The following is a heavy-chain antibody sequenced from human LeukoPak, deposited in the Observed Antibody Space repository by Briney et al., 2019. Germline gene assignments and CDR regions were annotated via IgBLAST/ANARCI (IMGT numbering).Heavy chain of an antibody. J-gene: IGHJ4*02. V-gene: IGHV4-59*08. Sequence: NPSETQSLTCTVSGDSINDYYWTWIRQPPGKGLEWIGYIYYSGNTNYNPSLKSRVTISLDTSKNQFSLKLTSVTAADTAMYYCARRKAKTPNYFDYWCQGALVIVSS. CDR2: IYYSGNT. CDR1: GDSINDYY. CDR3: ARRKAKTPNYFDY.